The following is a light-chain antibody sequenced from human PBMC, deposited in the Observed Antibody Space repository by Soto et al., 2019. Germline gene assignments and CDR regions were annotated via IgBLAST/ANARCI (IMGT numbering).Light chain of an antibody. CDR3: QQYDIWPPYT. CDR2: DAS. V-gene: IGKV3-15*01. Sequence: EIVLTQSPDTLSLSPGERATLSCRASQSVPNSRLAWYQQKPGQAPRLLIYDASTRATGIPPRFSGGGSGTEFTVTISSLQSEDFAIYYCQQYDIWPPYTFGQGTKVDIK. CDR1: QSVPNSR. J-gene: IGKJ2*01.